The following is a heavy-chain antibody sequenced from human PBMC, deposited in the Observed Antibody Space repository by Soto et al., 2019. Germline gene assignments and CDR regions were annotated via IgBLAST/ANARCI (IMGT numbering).Heavy chain of an antibody. CDR2: IYWDDDK. D-gene: IGHD3-10*01. J-gene: IGHJ4*02. V-gene: IGHV2-5*02. Sequence: QITLKESGPTLVKPTQTLTLTCTFSGFSLSTGVGVGWIRQPPGKALECLALIYWDDDKRYSSSLKSRLTITKDTSKNQVVLIMTNMDPVDTATYNCAHKSYYGSGSLDYWGQGILVTVSS. CDR3: AHKSYYGSGSLDY. CDR1: GFSLSTGVG.